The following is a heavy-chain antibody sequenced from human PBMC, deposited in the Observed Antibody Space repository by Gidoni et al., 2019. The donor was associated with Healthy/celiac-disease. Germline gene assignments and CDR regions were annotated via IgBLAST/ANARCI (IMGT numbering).Heavy chain of an antibody. J-gene: IGHJ4*02. CDR2: ISSSGSTI. D-gene: IGHD6-13*01. V-gene: IGHV3-48*03. Sequence: EVQLVESGGGLVQPGGSLRLSCAASGFTFSSYEMNWVRQAPGKGLAWVSYISSSGSTIYYADSVKGRFTISRDNAKNSLYLQMNSLRAEDTAVYYCARDSGSSWYDYWGQGTLVTVSS. CDR3: ARDSGSSWYDY. CDR1: GFTFSSYE.